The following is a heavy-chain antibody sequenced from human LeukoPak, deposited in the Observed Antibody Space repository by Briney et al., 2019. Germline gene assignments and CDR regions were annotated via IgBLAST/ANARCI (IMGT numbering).Heavy chain of an antibody. CDR1: GFTFSSYS. Sequence: QTGGSLRLSCAASGFTFSSYSMNWVRQAPGKGLEWGAFIRYDGSNKYYADSVKGRFTISRDNSKNTLYLQMNSLRAEDTAVYYCAKDQLWFGESGPTDYWGQGTLVTVSS. D-gene: IGHD3-10*01. CDR2: IRYDGSNK. CDR3: AKDQLWFGESGPTDY. J-gene: IGHJ4*02. V-gene: IGHV3-30*02.